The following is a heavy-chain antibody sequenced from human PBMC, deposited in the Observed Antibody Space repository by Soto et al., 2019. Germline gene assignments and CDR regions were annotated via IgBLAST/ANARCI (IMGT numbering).Heavy chain of an antibody. Sequence: SETLSLTCTVSGGSISSGGYYWSWIRLHPGKGLEWIGYIYYSGSTYYNPSLKSRVTISVHTSKNQFSLKLSSVTAADTAVYYCARDTSPYYYDSSDNTRWFAPWGQRSLVTVSS. CDR3: ARDTSPYYYDSSDNTRWFAP. CDR1: GGSISSGGYY. D-gene: IGHD3-22*01. CDR2: IYYSGST. J-gene: IGHJ5*02. V-gene: IGHV4-31*03.